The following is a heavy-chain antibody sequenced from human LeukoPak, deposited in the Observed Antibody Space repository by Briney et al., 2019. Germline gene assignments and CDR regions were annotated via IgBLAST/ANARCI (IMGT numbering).Heavy chain of an antibody. V-gene: IGHV3-30*18. D-gene: IGHD5-24*01. Sequence: GGSLRLSCAASGFTFSNYGMHWVRQAPGKGPEGVAVRTYDGSKKDYADSVKGRFTISRDNSKNTLYLQMNSLRAEDTAVYYCEQDSAYEMGDYYGMDVWGQGTTVTVSS. CDR1: GFTFSNYG. CDR3: EQDSAYEMGDYYGMDV. CDR2: RTYDGSKK. J-gene: IGHJ6*02.